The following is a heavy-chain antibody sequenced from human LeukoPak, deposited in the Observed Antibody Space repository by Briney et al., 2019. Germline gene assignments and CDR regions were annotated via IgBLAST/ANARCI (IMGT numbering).Heavy chain of an antibody. Sequence: GGSLRHSCAASGFTFSNYGMHWVRQAPGKGLEWVAVIWYDGSNKYYADSVKGRFTISRDNSKNTLYLQMNSLRAEDTAVYYCARDAPGPHGPVAGHNWFDPWGQGTLVTVSS. CDR3: ARDAPGPHGPVAGHNWFDP. CDR2: IWYDGSNK. D-gene: IGHD6-19*01. CDR1: GFTFSNYG. V-gene: IGHV3-33*01. J-gene: IGHJ5*02.